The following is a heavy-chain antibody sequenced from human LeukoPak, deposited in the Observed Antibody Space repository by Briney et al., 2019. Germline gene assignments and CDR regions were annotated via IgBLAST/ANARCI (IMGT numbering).Heavy chain of an antibody. J-gene: IGHJ6*03. D-gene: IGHD3-3*01. CDR1: GGTFSSYA. CDR3: ARGYYDFWSGYTNSRDYFYHYMDV. V-gene: IGHV1-69*05. CDR2: IIPSFGTA. Sequence: SVKVSCKASGGTFSSYAITWVRQAPGQGLEWMGGIIPSFGTANYAQRFQGRVTITTAESTSTVYMELSSLRSEDTAVYYCARGYYDFWSGYTNSRDYFYHYMDVWGKGTTVTVSS.